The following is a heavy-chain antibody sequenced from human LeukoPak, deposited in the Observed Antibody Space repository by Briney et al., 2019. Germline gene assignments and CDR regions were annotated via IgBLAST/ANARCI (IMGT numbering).Heavy chain of an antibody. D-gene: IGHD6-13*01. CDR3: AKTSSSSWKYFDY. Sequence: GGSLRLSCAASGFTFSNYAMSWVRQAPGKGLEWVSAISGSGGSTHHAGSVKGRFTISRDNSKNTLYLQMNSLRGEDTAVYYCAKTSSSSWKYFDYWGQGTLVTVSS. CDR2: ISGSGGST. CDR1: GFTFSNYA. J-gene: IGHJ4*02. V-gene: IGHV3-23*01.